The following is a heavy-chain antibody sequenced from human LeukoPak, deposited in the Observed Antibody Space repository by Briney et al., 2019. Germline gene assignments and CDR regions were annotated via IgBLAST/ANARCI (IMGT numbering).Heavy chain of an antibody. Sequence: SVKVSCKASGGTFSSYAISWVRQAPGQGLEWMGGIIPIFGTANYAQKFQGRVTITADESTGTAYMELSSLRSEDTAVYYCARGPVVPAAPFDYWGQGTLVTVSS. D-gene: IGHD2-2*01. J-gene: IGHJ4*02. V-gene: IGHV1-69*01. CDR1: GGTFSSYA. CDR3: ARGPVVPAAPFDY. CDR2: IIPIFGTA.